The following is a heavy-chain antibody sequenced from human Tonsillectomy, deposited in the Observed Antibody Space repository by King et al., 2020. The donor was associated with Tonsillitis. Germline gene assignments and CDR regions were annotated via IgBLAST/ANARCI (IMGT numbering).Heavy chain of an antibody. CDR2: ISYDGSNK. D-gene: IGHD5-18*01. Sequence: VQLVESGGGVVQPGRSLRLSCAASGFTFSSYGMHWVRQAPGKGLEWVAVISYDGSNKYYADSVKGRFTISRDNSKNTLYLQMNSLRAEDTAVYYCAKAWRQLWLADYWGQGTLGTVSS. CDR3: AKAWRQLWLADY. V-gene: IGHV3-30*18. J-gene: IGHJ4*02. CDR1: GFTFSSYG.